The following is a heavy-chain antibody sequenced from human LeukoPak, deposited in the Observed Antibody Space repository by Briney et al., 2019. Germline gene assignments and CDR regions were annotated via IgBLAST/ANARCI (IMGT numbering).Heavy chain of an antibody. CDR3: ARVGDYYDSSGYYGPFDY. V-gene: IGHV1-46*01. D-gene: IGHD3-22*01. J-gene: IGHJ4*02. CDR2: INPGGGST. CDR1: GYTFTSYY. Sequence: ASVKVSCKASGYTFTSYYMHWVRQAPGQGLEWMGIINPGGGSTSYTQKFQDRVTMTRDTSTSTVYMELSSLRSEDTAVYYCARVGDYYDSSGYYGPFDYWGQGTLVTVSS.